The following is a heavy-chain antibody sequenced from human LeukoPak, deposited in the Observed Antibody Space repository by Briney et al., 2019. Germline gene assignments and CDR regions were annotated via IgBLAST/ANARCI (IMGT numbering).Heavy chain of an antibody. CDR1: GGSFSGYY. Sequence: SETLSLTCALYGGSFSGYYWSWIRQPPGKGLEWIGEINHSGSTNFNPPLKSRVTISVDTFKKQFSLKLNSVTAADTAVYYCARSSRGFGFNLGGLFTKDYYYYGMDVWGQGTTVTVS. J-gene: IGHJ6*02. V-gene: IGHV4-34*01. CDR3: ARSSRGFGFNLGGLFTKDYYYYGMDV. CDR2: INHSGST. D-gene: IGHD3-16*01.